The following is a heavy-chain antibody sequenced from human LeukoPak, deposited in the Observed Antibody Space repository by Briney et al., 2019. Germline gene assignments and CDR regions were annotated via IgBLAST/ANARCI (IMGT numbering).Heavy chain of an antibody. V-gene: IGHV4-34*01. Sequence: PSETLSLTCAVYGGSFSGYYWSWIRQPPGKGLEWIGEINHSGSTNYNLSLKSRVTISVDTSKNQFSLKLSSVTAADTAVYYCAREQWLDYWGQGTLVTVSS. CDR2: INHSGST. CDR1: GGSFSGYY. D-gene: IGHD6-19*01. CDR3: AREQWLDY. J-gene: IGHJ4*02.